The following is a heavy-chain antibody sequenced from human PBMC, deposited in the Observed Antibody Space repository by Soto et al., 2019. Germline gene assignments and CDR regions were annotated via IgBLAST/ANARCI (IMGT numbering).Heavy chain of an antibody. V-gene: IGHV3-30-3*01. Sequence: WGSLRLSCAASGFTFSSYAIHFFRQAPFKWLEWVAVISYDGSNKYYADSVKGRFTISRDNSKNTLYLQMNSLRAEDTAVYYCARERGYCNSTSCYLAYYYYYGMDVWGQGTTVTVSS. J-gene: IGHJ6*02. CDR1: GFTFSSYA. CDR2: ISYDGSNK. CDR3: ARERGYCNSTSCYLAYYYYYGMDV. D-gene: IGHD2-2*01.